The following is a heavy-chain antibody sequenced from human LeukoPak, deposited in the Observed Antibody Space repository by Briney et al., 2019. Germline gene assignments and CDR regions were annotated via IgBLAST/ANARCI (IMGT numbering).Heavy chain of an antibody. CDR1: EFTFSNVW. V-gene: IGHV3-23*01. Sequence: PGGSLRLSCAASEFTFSNVWMSWVRQAPGKGLEWVSAISGSGGSTYYADSVKGRFTISRDNSKNTLYLQMNSLRAEDTAVYYCANVYGSGSYGDYWGQGTLVTVSS. CDR3: ANVYGSGSYGDY. D-gene: IGHD3-10*01. CDR2: ISGSGGST. J-gene: IGHJ4*02.